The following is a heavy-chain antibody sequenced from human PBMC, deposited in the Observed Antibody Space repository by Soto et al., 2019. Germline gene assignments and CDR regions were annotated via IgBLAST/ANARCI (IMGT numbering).Heavy chain of an antibody. D-gene: IGHD2-15*01. CDR2: IIPIFGTA. J-gene: IGHJ6*02. Sequence: SVKVSCKASGGTFSSYAISWVRQAPGQGLEWMGGIIPIFGTANYAQKFQGRVTITADESTSTAYMELSSLRSEDTAVYYCARGRVVVVAATRYYGMDVWGQGTTVTVSS. CDR1: GGTFSSYA. V-gene: IGHV1-69*13. CDR3: ARGRVVVVAATRYYGMDV.